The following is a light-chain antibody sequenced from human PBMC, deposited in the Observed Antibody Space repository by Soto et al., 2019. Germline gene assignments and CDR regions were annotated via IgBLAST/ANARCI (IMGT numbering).Light chain of an antibody. CDR3: QQTYSTPRVA. Sequence: DIQMTQSPSSLSASVGDRVTITCRASESISNNLNWYQQKPGKAPKLLIYAASTLQSGVPSRFSGGGSGTEFTLTIGSLQPEDFTTYYCQQTYSTPRVAFGQGTKVEFK. CDR1: ESISNN. V-gene: IGKV1-39*01. J-gene: IGKJ1*01. CDR2: AAS.